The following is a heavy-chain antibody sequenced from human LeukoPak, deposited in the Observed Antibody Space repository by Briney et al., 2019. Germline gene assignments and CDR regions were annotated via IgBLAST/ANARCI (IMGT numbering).Heavy chain of an antibody. J-gene: IGHJ2*01. Sequence: PGGSLRLSCAASGFTFSSYAMSWVRQAPGKGLEWVSAISGSGGSTYYADSVKGRFTISRDNSKNTLYLQMNSLRAEDTAVYYCAKGPRVFGVVLGLDWYFDLWGRGTLVSVSS. V-gene: IGHV3-23*01. CDR3: AKGPRVFGVVLGLDWYFDL. D-gene: IGHD3-3*01. CDR2: ISGSGGST. CDR1: GFTFSSYA.